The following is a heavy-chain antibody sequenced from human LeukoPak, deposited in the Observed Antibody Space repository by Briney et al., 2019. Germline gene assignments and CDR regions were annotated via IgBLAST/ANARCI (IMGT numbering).Heavy chain of an antibody. Sequence: PGGSLRLSCAASGFTFSSYAMHWVRQAPGKGLEWVSYISSSSSTIYYADSVKGRFTISRDNAKNSLYLQMNSLRAEDTAVYYCARVSQWLFYDYWGQGTLVTVSS. J-gene: IGHJ4*02. D-gene: IGHD6-19*01. CDR2: ISSSSSTI. CDR1: GFTFSSYA. CDR3: ARVSQWLFYDY. V-gene: IGHV3-48*01.